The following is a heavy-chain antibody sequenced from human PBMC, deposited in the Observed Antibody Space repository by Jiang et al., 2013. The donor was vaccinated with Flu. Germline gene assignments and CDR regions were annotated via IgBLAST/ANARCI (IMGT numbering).Heavy chain of an antibody. V-gene: IGHV1-8*01. CDR3: ARGPRDSTTRDY. Sequence: RQAPGQGLEWMGWMNPNTGDTGHAQKFQDRVTMTRDTSIVTAFMEIIDLRSEDTAVYYCARGPRDSTTRDYWGQGTLVTVSS. J-gene: IGHJ4*02. CDR2: MNPNTGDT. D-gene: IGHD5/OR15-5a*01.